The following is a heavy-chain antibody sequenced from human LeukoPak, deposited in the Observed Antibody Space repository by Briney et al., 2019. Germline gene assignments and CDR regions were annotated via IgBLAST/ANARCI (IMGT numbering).Heavy chain of an antibody. J-gene: IGHJ4*02. CDR3: AREAKNLLSGSYYFDY. Sequence: GGSLRLSCAASGFTFSSYWMSWVRQAPGKGLEWVANIKQDGSEKYYVDSMKGRFTISRDNAKNSLYLQMNSLRAEDTAVYYCAREAKNLLSGSYYFDYWGQGTLVTVSS. D-gene: IGHD1-26*01. V-gene: IGHV3-7*01. CDR1: GFTFSSYW. CDR2: IKQDGSEK.